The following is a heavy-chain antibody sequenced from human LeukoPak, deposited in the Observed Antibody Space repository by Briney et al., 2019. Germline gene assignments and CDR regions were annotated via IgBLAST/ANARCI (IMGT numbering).Heavy chain of an antibody. CDR2: IYTSGST. J-gene: IGHJ4*02. D-gene: IGHD2-15*01. V-gene: IGHV4-61*02. CDR3: AREGYCSGGSCYSTPY. CDR1: GGSISSGNYY. Sequence: SETLSLTCTGSGGSISSGNYYWSWIRQPAGKGLEWIGRIYTSGSTNYNPSLKSRVTISVDTSKNQFSLKLSSVTAADTAVYYCAREGYCSGGSCYSTPYWGQGTLVTVSS.